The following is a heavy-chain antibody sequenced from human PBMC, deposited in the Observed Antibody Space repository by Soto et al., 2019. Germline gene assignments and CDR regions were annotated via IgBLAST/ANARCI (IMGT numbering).Heavy chain of an antibody. CDR3: SRAGIVTTRYYFSF. D-gene: IGHD4-4*01. Sequence: HPGGSLRLSCAAFGFTFSDHYMDWVRQAPGKGLEWVGRIRNKANSYTTEYAASVKGRFTISRDDSRNSLFLQMNSLKTEDTAVYYCSRAGIVTTRYYFSFWGQGTRVTVSS. CDR1: GFTFSDHY. J-gene: IGHJ4*01. CDR2: IRNKANSYTT. V-gene: IGHV3-72*01.